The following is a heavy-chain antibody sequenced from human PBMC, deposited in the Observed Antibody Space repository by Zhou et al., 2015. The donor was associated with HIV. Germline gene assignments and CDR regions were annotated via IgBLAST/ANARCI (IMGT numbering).Heavy chain of an antibody. CDR3: AKEPSRTGGLDS. J-gene: IGHJ5*01. D-gene: IGHD4-23*01. Sequence: QVQLVQSGAEVKKPGSSVKVSCKASGGTFSRYGISWVRQAPGQGLKWMGGIIPIFGTANYAQKFQGRVTITADESTSTAYMELSSLRSEDTAVYYCAKEPSRTGGLDSWGQGTLVTVSS. CDR2: IIPIFGTA. V-gene: IGHV1-69*12. CDR1: GGTFSRYG.